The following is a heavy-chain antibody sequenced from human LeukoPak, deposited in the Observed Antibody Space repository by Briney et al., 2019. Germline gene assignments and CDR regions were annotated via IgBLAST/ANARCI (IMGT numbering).Heavy chain of an antibody. CDR2: IYPGDSDT. V-gene: IGHV5-51*01. D-gene: IGHD6-25*01. CDR3: ARRISGWYFDY. J-gene: IGHJ4*02. CDR1: GYSFSTYW. Sequence: GESLKISCKGSGYSFSTYWIGWVRQMPGKGLEWMGIIYPGDSDTRYSPSFRGQVTISVDKSISTAYLQWSSLEASDTAMYYCARRISGWYFDYWGQGTLVTVSS.